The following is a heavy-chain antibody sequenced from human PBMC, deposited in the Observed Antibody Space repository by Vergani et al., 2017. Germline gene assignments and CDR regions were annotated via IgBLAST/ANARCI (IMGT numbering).Heavy chain of an antibody. CDR2: SHHSGDT. CDR3: ARHRGSGGFFPSSYFYGMDV. J-gene: IGHJ6*02. Sequence: QVQLQESGPGLVKPSETLTLTCDVSDSSIMTNPYWGWFRQSPGKGLEWIGCSHHSGDTHYNSSLKSRVSISIVSSSKLSLSLTSVTAADTAIYCCARHRGSGGFFPSSYFYGMDVWGHGTTVTVSS. CDR1: DSSIMTNPY. V-gene: IGHV4-38-2*01. D-gene: IGHD3-10*01.